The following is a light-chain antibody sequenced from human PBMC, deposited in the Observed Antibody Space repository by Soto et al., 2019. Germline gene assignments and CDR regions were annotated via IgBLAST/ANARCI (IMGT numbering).Light chain of an antibody. V-gene: IGKV3-20*01. CDR2: QTS. J-gene: IGKJ5*01. CDR1: QYINTR. CDR3: QQYGSSST. Sequence: EIVLTQSPATLSSFPGDRVTLSCRASQYINTRLAWYQHRPGQAPRLLIYQTSIRAAGIPARFSASGTGTDFTLTISRLEPDDFAVYYCQQYGSSSTFGQGTRLEIK.